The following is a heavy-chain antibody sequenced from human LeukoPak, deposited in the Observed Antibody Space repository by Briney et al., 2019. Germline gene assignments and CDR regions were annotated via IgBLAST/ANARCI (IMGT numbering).Heavy chain of an antibody. D-gene: IGHD3-22*01. CDR3: ARGRRVIVEGHYYYMDV. Sequence: SETLSLTCTVSGGSISSYYWSWIRQPPGKGLEWIGYIYYSGSTNYNPSLKSRVTISVDTSKNQFSLKLSSVTAADTAVYYCARGRRVIVEGHYYYMDVWGKGTTVTISS. V-gene: IGHV4-59*01. J-gene: IGHJ6*03. CDR1: GGSISSYY. CDR2: IYYSGST.